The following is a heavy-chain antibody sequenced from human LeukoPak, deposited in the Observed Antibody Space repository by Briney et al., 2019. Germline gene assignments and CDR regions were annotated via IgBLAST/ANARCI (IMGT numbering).Heavy chain of an antibody. V-gene: IGHV3-9*03. D-gene: IGHD3-3*01. CDR1: GFTFDDYA. Sequence: GGSLRLFCAASGFTFDDYAMHWVRQAPGKGLEWVSGISWNSGSIGYANSVKGRFTISRDNAKNSLYLQMNSLRAEDMALYYCAKGADFWSGYLDYWGQGTLVTVSS. CDR3: AKGADFWSGYLDY. CDR2: ISWNSGSI. J-gene: IGHJ4*02.